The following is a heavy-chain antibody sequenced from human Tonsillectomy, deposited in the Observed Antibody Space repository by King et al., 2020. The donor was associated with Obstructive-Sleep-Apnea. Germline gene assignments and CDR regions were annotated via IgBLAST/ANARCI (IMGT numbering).Heavy chain of an antibody. V-gene: IGHV3-11*01. D-gene: IGHD4-11*01. CDR1: GFTFSDYY. J-gene: IGHJ5*02. CDR2: ISSSGRTI. Sequence: VQLVESGGGLVKPGGSLRLSCAASGFTFSDYYMSWIRQAPGKGLEWGSYISSSGRTINYADSVKGRLTISRDNAKNSLYLQMNSLRAEDTAVYYCARVPTDNWFDPWGQGTLVTVSS. CDR3: ARVPTDNWFDP.